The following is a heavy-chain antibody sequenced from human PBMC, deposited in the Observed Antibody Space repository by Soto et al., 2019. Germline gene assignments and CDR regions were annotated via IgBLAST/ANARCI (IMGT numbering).Heavy chain of an antibody. D-gene: IGHD2-8*02. CDR3: ARDRVVYAITPLDY. CDR1: GYTFTSYG. Sequence: GASVKVSCKASGYTFTSYGISWVRQAPGQGFEWMGWISAYNGNTNYAQKLQGRVTMTTDTSTSTAYMELRSLRSDDTAVYYCARDRVVYAITPLDYWGQGTLVTVSS. J-gene: IGHJ4*02. V-gene: IGHV1-18*01. CDR2: ISAYNGNT.